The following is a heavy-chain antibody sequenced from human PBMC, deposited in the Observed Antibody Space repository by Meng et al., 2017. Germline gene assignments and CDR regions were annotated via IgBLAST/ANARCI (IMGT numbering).Heavy chain of an antibody. CDR3: VRGGFRQWLVRGKNY. V-gene: IGHV3-19*01. J-gene: IGHJ4*02. CDR1: GFTFSNSD. Sequence: GGSLRLSCAASGFTFSNSDMNWVRQAPGKGLEWVSGASWNGSRTHYADSVKGRFIISRDNSRNFLYQQMNSLRPEDMAVYYCVRGGFRQWLVRGKNYWGQGTLVTVSS. CDR2: ASWNGSRT. D-gene: IGHD6-19*01.